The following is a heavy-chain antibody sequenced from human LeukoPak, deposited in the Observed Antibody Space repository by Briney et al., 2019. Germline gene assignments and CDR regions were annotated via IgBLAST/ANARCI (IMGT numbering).Heavy chain of an antibody. V-gene: IGHV1-18*01. CDR2: ISAYNGNT. J-gene: IGHJ3*02. Sequence: GASVKVSCKASGYTFTSYGISWVRQAPGQGLEWMGWISAYNGNTNYAQKFQGRVTMTRDTSISTAYMELSRLRSDDTAVYYCARPAGYSSGYDAFDIWGQGTMVTVSS. CDR3: ARPAGYSSGYDAFDI. D-gene: IGHD6-19*01. CDR1: GYTFTSYG.